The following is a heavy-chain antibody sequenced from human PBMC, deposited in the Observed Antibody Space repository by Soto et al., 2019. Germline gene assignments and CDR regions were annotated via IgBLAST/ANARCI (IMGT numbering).Heavy chain of an antibody. V-gene: IGHV3-11*01. CDR2: ISSSGSTI. CDR1: GFTFSDYY. J-gene: IGHJ4*02. CDR3: ATKSLVFDYGDYPSDY. Sequence: QVQLVESGGGLVKPGGSLRLSCAASGFTFSDYYMSWIRQAPGKGLEWVSYISSSGSTIYYADSVKGRFTISRDNAKNSLYLQINSLRAEDTAVYYCATKSLVFDYGDYPSDYWGQGTLVTVSS. D-gene: IGHD4-17*01.